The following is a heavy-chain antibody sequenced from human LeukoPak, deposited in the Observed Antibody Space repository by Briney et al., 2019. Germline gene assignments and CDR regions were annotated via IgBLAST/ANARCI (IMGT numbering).Heavy chain of an antibody. D-gene: IGHD3-3*01. CDR1: GFTFGDYA. CDR3: SRAYDFWSGYWFYY. CDR2: IRSKAYGGTT. J-gene: IGHJ4*02. Sequence: PGGSLRLSCTASGFTFGDYAMSWFRQAPGKGLEWVGFIRSKAYGGTTEYAASVKGRFTISTDDSKSIAYLQMNSLKTEYTAVYYCSRAYDFWSGYWFYYWGQGTLVTVSS. V-gene: IGHV3-49*03.